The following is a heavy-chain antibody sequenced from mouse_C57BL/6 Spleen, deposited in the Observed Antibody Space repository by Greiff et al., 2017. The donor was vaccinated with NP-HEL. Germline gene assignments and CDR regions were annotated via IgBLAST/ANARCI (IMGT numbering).Heavy chain of an antibody. CDR2: IYPRDGST. CDR3: AAMVSRRDFDY. CDR1: GYTFTSYD. J-gene: IGHJ2*01. Sequence: QVQLKESGPELVKPGASVKLSCKASGYTFTSYDINWVKQRPGQGLEWIGWIYPRDGSTKYNEKFKGKATLTVDTSSSTAYMELHSLTSEDSAVYFCAAMVSRRDFDYWGQGTTLTVSS. D-gene: IGHD2-2*01. V-gene: IGHV1-85*01.